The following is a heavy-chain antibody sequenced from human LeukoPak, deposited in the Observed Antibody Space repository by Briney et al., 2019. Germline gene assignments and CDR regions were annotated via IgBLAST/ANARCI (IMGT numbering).Heavy chain of an antibody. V-gene: IGHV1-69*05. CDR3: ARGSPVEMATADAFDI. D-gene: IGHD5-24*01. J-gene: IGHJ3*02. Sequence: ASVKVSCKASGGTCSIYAISWLRQALGQGLEWMGGIIPIFGTANYAQQFQARVTITTDESNSTAYMDLSSLRCEDTAVYYCARGSPVEMATADAFDIWGQGTMVTVSS. CDR1: GGTCSIYA. CDR2: IIPIFGTA.